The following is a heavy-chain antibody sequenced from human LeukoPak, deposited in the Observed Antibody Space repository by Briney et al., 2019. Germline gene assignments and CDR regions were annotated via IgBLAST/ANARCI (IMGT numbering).Heavy chain of an antibody. V-gene: IGHV1-69*13. CDR1: GGTFSSYA. Sequence: SVKVSCKASGGTFSSYAISWVRQAPGQGLEWMGGVIPIFGTANYAQKFQGRVTITADESTSTAYMELSSLRSEDTAVYYCARGDIVVVPAAPLGYYFDYWGQGTLVTVSS. J-gene: IGHJ4*02. CDR2: VIPIFGTA. D-gene: IGHD2-2*01. CDR3: ARGDIVVVPAAPLGYYFDY.